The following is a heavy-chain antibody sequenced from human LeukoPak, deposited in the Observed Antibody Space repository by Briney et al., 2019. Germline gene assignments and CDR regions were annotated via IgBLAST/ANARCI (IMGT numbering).Heavy chain of an antibody. Sequence: PGGSLRLSCAASGFTFSSYSMNWVRQAPGKGLEWVSAISGSGGSTYYADSVKGQFTISRDNSKNTLYLQMNSLRAEDTAVYYCAKAVAAAGTWDYWGQGTLVTVSS. CDR3: AKAVAAAGTWDY. CDR1: GFTFSSYS. D-gene: IGHD6-13*01. V-gene: IGHV3-23*01. J-gene: IGHJ4*02. CDR2: ISGSGGST.